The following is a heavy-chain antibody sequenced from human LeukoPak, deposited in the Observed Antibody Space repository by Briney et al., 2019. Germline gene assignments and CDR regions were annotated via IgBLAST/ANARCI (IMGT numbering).Heavy chain of an antibody. CDR3: AISSLTYYDSSGNYAPSDYYFEY. V-gene: IGHV3-23*01. CDR1: GFNFSNYA. CDR2: ISVGGT. Sequence: PGGSLRLSCAASGFNFSNYAMSWVRQAPGKGLEWVSIISVGGTYYAGSVKGRFTISRDNSKNTLYLQMNSLRVEDTAVYYCAISSLTYYDSSGNYAPSDYYFEYWGQGTLVTVSS. J-gene: IGHJ4*02. D-gene: IGHD3-22*01.